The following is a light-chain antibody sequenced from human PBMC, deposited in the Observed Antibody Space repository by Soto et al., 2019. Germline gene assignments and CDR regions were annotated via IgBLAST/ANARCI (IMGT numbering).Light chain of an antibody. CDR3: NSYTSKSTGV. CDR2: EVS. V-gene: IGLV2-14*01. J-gene: IGLJ1*01. Sequence: QSALTQPASVSGSPGQSITISCTGTSSDVGGYNDVSWYQQHPGKAPKLIIYEVSNRPSGVSHRFSGSKSGNTASLTISGLEDEDEADYYCNSYTSKSTGVFGTGTKLTVL. CDR1: SSDVGGYND.